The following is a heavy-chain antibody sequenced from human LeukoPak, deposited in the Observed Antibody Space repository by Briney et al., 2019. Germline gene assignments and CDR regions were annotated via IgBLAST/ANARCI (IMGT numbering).Heavy chain of an antibody. Sequence: SETLSLTCTVSGYFISNGYYWGWIRQSPGKGLEWVGSVSRRGSTYYNPSLRSRVTISVDRSKQKFSLKLTSVTAADTAVYFCARGAEYYAIWRGYAAYSDYWGQGISVTVSS. D-gene: IGHD3-3*01. CDR1: GYFISNGYY. CDR2: VSRRGST. J-gene: IGHJ4*02. V-gene: IGHV4-38-2*02. CDR3: ARGAEYYAIWRGYAAYSDY.